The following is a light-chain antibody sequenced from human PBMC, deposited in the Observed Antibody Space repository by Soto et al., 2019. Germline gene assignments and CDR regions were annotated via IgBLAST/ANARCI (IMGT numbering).Light chain of an antibody. V-gene: IGKV1-33*01. J-gene: IGKJ4*01. Sequence: IQMTQSPSSLSASVGDRVTITCQASQDIKNYLNWYQQKSGKAPKLLIYDASDLETGVTSRFSGSGSGTDFTFTINSLQPEDIATYYCQQYDNLPLTFGGGTKVEIK. CDR2: DAS. CDR3: QQYDNLPLT. CDR1: QDIKNY.